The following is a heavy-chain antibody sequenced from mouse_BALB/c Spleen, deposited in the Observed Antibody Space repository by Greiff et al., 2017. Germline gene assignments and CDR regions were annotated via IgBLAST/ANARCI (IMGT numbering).Heavy chain of an antibody. CDR3: ASDYYGSRYWYFDV. D-gene: IGHD1-1*01. J-gene: IGHJ1*01. Sequence: EVKLQESGPSLVKPSQTLSLTCSVTGDSITSGYWNWIRKFPGNKLEYMGYISYSGSTYYNPSLKSRISITRDTSKNQYYLQLNSVTTEDTAAYYCASDYYGSRYWYFDVWGAGTTVTVSS. V-gene: IGHV3-8*02. CDR2: ISYSGST. CDR1: GDSITSGY.